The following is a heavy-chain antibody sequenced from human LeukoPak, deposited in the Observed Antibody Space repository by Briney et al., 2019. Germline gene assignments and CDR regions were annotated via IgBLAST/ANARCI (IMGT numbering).Heavy chain of an antibody. Sequence: SETLSLTCAVYGGPFSGYYWTWIRQPPGKGLQWIGEINHSGTTNYNPSLKSRVTISVDTSQNQFSLKLSSVTAADTAVYYCARARGIVVVVAEDCYFDYWGQGTLVAVSS. CDR1: GGPFSGYY. D-gene: IGHD2-15*01. V-gene: IGHV4-34*01. CDR2: INHSGTT. J-gene: IGHJ4*02. CDR3: ARARGIVVVVAEDCYFDY.